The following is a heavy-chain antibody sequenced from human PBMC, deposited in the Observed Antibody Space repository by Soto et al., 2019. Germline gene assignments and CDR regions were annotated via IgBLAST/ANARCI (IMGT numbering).Heavy chain of an antibody. CDR3: ARGVEYSSSRNPYYYYYYMDG. CDR2: IYYSGST. CDR1: GGSISSSSYY. Sequence: SETLSLTCTVSGGSISSSSYYWGWIRQPPGKGLEWIGSIYYSGSTYYNPSLKSRVTISVDTSKNQFSLKLSSVTAADTAVYYCARGVEYSSSRNPYYYYYYMDGWGKGTTVTVSS. D-gene: IGHD6-6*01. J-gene: IGHJ6*03. V-gene: IGHV4-39*07.